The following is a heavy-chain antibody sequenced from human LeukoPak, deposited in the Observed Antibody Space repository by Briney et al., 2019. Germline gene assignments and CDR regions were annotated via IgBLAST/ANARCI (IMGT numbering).Heavy chain of an antibody. CDR2: IKEDGSEE. CDR3: GKSMDV. Sequence: GGSLRLSCAASGFTFSSYWMNWVRQAPGKGLEWVANIKEDGSEEYYVDSVKGRFAISRDNAKNSLYLQMNSLRAEDTAVYYCGKSMDVWGKGTTVTASS. V-gene: IGHV3-7*01. J-gene: IGHJ6*03. CDR1: GFTFSSYW.